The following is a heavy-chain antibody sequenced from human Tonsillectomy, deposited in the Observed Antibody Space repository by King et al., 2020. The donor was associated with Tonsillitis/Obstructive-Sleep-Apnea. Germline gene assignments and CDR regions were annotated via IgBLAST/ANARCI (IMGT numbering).Heavy chain of an antibody. J-gene: IGHJ4*02. CDR1: GFTFSSYS. CDR3: ASVLGELHTGYFDY. V-gene: IGHV3-21*01. CDR2: ISSSSSYI. Sequence: VQLVESGGGLVKPGGSLRLSCAASGFTFSSYSMNWVRQAPGKGLEWVSPISSSSSYIYYADSVKGRFTISRDNAKNSLYLQMNSLRAEDTAVYYCASVLGELHTGYFDYWGQGTLVTVSS. D-gene: IGHD3-16*01.